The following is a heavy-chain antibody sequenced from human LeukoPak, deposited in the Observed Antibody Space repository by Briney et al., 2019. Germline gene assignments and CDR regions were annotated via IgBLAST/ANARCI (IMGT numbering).Heavy chain of an antibody. CDR2: INPNSGGT. Sequence: MHXVRQAPGQGGEGMGRINPNSGGTNYAQKFQGRVTMTRDTSISTAYMELSRLRSDDTAVYYCASLGYYDSSGYYFYWGQGTLVTVSS. V-gene: IGHV1-2*02. J-gene: IGHJ4*02. CDR3: ASLGYYDSSGYYFY. D-gene: IGHD3-22*01.